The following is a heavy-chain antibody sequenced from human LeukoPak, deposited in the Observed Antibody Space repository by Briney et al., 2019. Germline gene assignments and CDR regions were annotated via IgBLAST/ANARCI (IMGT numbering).Heavy chain of an antibody. J-gene: IGHJ3*02. CDR2: IKQDGSEK. Sequence: GGSLRLSCAASGFTFSSYWMSWVRQAPGKGLEWVANIKQDGSEKYYVDSVKGRFTISRDNAKNSLYLQMNSLRAEDTAVYYCARVQSYYDFWSGFLNYDAFDIWGQGTMVTVSS. V-gene: IGHV3-7*01. CDR3: ARVQSYYDFWSGFLNYDAFDI. D-gene: IGHD3-3*01. CDR1: GFTFSSYW.